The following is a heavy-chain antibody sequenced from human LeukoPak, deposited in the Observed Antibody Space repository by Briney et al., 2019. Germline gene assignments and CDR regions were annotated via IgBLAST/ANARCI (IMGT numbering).Heavy chain of an antibody. CDR3: AREPYGSGTFDY. D-gene: IGHD3-10*01. Sequence: SETLSLTCTVTGGSNSSYYWSWIRQPPGKGLEWIGYIYYSGSTNYNPSLKSRVTISVDTSKNQFSLKLSSVTAADTAEYYCAREPYGSGTFDYWGQGTLVTVSA. CDR2: IYYSGST. V-gene: IGHV4-59*01. J-gene: IGHJ4*02. CDR1: GGSNSSYY.